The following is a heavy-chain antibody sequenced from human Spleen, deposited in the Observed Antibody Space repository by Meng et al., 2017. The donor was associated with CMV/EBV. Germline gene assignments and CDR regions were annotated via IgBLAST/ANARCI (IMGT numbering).Heavy chain of an antibody. D-gene: IGHD1-26*01. J-gene: IGHJ4*02. CDR3: AKGAYSGSYVGPLDY. CDR1: GFTFSSYG. V-gene: IGHV3-30*02. CDR2: IRYDGSNK. Sequence: SGFTFSSYGMHWVRQAPGKGLEWVAFIRYDGSNKYYADSVKGRFTISRDNSKNTLYLQMNSLRAEDTAVYYCAKGAYSGSYVGPLDYWGQGTLVTVSS.